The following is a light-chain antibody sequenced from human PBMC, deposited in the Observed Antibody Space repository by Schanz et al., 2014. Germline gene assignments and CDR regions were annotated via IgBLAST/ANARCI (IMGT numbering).Light chain of an antibody. J-gene: IGLJ3*02. CDR1: SSDVGRYNY. Sequence: QSALTQPASVSGSPGQSITISCTGTSSDVGRYNYVSWYQQHPGKAPKLMIYDVNNRPSGVSNRFSGSKSGNTASLTISGLPAEDEADYYCSSYTSSSTRVFGGGTKLTVL. V-gene: IGLV2-14*03. CDR2: DVN. CDR3: SSYTSSSTRV.